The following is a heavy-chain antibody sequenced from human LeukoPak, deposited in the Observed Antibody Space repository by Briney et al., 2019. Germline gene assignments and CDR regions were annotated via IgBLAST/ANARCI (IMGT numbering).Heavy chain of an antibody. CDR3: ARDYGSGLLDY. D-gene: IGHD3-10*01. V-gene: IGHV3-53*01. J-gene: IGHJ4*02. CDR2: IYSGGST. CDR1: GFTVSSNY. Sequence: PGGSLRLSCAAPGFTVSSNYMSWVRQAPGKGLEWVSAIYSGGSTYYADSVKDRFTISRDNSKNTLYLQMNSLRAEDTAVYYCARDYGSGLLDYWGQGTLVTVSS.